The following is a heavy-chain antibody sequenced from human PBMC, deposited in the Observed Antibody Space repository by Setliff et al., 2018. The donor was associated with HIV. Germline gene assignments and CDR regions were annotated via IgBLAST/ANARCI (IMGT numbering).Heavy chain of an antibody. D-gene: IGHD5-12*01. CDR3: ARDWGYIAATPDY. CDR1: SGSISSDY. V-gene: IGHV4-4*07. J-gene: IGHJ4*02. Sequence: SETLSLTCTVSSGSISSDYWSWIRQPAGKGLEWIGRIHTSGSTNYNPSLKSRVTISGDTSKNQISLNLSSVTAADTAMYYCARDWGYIAATPDYWGQGTRVTVSS. CDR2: IHTSGST.